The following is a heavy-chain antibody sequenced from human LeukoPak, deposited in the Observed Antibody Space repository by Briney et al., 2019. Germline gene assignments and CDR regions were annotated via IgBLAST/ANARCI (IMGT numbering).Heavy chain of an antibody. V-gene: IGHV1-8*01. J-gene: IGHJ4*02. CDR1: GYTLTSYD. CDR2: MNPNSGRT. D-gene: IGHD6-13*01. Sequence: ASVKVSCKASGYTLTSYDINWVRQATGQGLEWMGWMNPNSGRTGYAQKFRDRISITRNTSISTAYMELSSLRSEDTAVYYCARELRIAAAADYWGQGTLVTVSS. CDR3: ARELRIAAAADY.